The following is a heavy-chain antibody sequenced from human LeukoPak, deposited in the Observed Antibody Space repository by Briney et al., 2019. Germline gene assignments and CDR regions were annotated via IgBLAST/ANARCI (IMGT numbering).Heavy chain of an antibody. CDR2: INHSGST. V-gene: IGHV4-34*01. D-gene: IGHD1-7*01. CDR3: ARGKRYNWNYRYPYYYYMDV. CDR1: GGSFSGYY. Sequence: NPSETLSLTCAVYGGSFSGYYWSWIRQPPGKGLEWIGEINHSGSTNYNPSLKSRVTISVDTSKNQFSLKLSSVTAADTAVYYCARGKRYNWNYRYPYYYYMDVWGKGTTVTVSS. J-gene: IGHJ6*03.